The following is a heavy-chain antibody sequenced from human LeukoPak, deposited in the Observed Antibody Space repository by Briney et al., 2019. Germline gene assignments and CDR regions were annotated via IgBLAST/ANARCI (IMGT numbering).Heavy chain of an antibody. CDR1: GFTFDDYA. D-gene: IGHD2-15*01. V-gene: IGHV3-9*01. Sequence: PGGSLRLSCAASGFTFDDYAMHWVRQAPGKGLEWVSGISWNSGSIGYADSVEGRFTISRDNAKNSLYLQMNSLRAEDTALYYCAKDIGAMVGDCSGGSCSFDYWGQGTLVTVSS. J-gene: IGHJ4*02. CDR2: ISWNSGSI. CDR3: AKDIGAMVGDCSGGSCSFDY.